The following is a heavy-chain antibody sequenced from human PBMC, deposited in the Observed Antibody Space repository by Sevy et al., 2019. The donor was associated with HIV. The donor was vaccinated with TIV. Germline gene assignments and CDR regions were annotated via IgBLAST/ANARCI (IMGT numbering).Heavy chain of an antibody. J-gene: IGHJ4*02. CDR2: ISSSSSTI. CDR1: GFTFSDYS. D-gene: IGHD3-10*01. CDR3: ARHYYGSGTYYDY. Sequence: GGSLRLSCAASGFTFSDYSLNWVRQAPGKGLEWVSYISSSSSTIYDADSVKGRFTISRDNAKNSLFLQMNSLRAEDTAVYYCARHYYGSGTYYDYWGQGTLVTVSS. V-gene: IGHV3-48*01.